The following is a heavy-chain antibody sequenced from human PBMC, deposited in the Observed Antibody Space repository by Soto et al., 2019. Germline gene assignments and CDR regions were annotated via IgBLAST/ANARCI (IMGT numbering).Heavy chain of an antibody. CDR1: GYTFTSYD. J-gene: IGHJ6*02. V-gene: IGHV1-8*01. Sequence: QVQLVQSGAEVKKPGASVIVSCKASGYTFTSYDINWVRQAPGQGLECMVRMKPNSGNRGYVQKFQDRVTMTRNTSINTAYMELSSLTSDYTAVYYCARTQAIRDYSCALDVGGQGTTVTVSS. CDR3: ARTQAIRDYSCALDV. CDR2: MKPNSGNR.